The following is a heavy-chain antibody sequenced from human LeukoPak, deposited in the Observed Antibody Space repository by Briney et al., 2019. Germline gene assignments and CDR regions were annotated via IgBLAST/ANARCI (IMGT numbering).Heavy chain of an antibody. CDR1: GYSFATYW. J-gene: IGHJ4*02. CDR2: INPGDSDT. D-gene: IGHD3-22*01. Sequence: KCGESLKISCKGSGYSFATYWIGWVRQMPGKGLEWMGIINPGDSDTTYSPSFQGQVTISADKSISTAYLQWSGLKASDTAMYYCARQKGDYYDSYYFDYWGQGTLVTVSS. V-gene: IGHV5-51*01. CDR3: ARQKGDYYDSYYFDY.